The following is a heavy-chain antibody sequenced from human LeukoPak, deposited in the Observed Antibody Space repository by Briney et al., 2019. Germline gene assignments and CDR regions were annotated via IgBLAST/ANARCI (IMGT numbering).Heavy chain of an antibody. D-gene: IGHD6-19*01. V-gene: IGHV3-23*01. CDR3: ARDEGGGWSHFDC. Sequence: GGSLRLSCAASGFTFSIYAMSWVRQAPGKGLEWVSGIRGSDDNTYYADSVKGRFTMSRDNSKNTLYLQMNSLRVEDTAVYNCARDEGGGWSHFDCWGQGTLVTVSS. CDR2: IRGSDDNT. CDR1: GFTFSIYA. J-gene: IGHJ4*02.